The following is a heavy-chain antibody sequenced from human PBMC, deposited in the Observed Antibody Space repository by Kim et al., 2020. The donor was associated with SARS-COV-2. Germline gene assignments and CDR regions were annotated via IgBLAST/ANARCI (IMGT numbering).Heavy chain of an antibody. CDR3: ASFYDSSGYYY. Sequence: THDTPSLKSRVTISVATSKHQFSMKLSSVTAADTAVYYCASFYDSSGYYYWGQGTLVTVSS. D-gene: IGHD3-22*01. CDR2: T. J-gene: IGHJ4*02. V-gene: IGHV4-34*01.